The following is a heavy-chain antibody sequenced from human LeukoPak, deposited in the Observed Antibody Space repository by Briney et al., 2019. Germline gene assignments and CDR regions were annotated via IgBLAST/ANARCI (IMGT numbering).Heavy chain of an antibody. Sequence: GGSLRLSCAASGCTFSDAWMNWVRQAPGKGLGWVSYISSSSTIYYADSVKGRFTISRDNAKNSLYLQMNSLRDEDTAVYYCARVTYYYDSSGYSPPRAEYFQHWGQGTLVTVSS. V-gene: IGHV3-69-1*01. CDR3: ARVTYYYDSSGYSPPRAEYFQH. CDR1: GCTFSDAW. D-gene: IGHD3-22*01. J-gene: IGHJ1*01. CDR2: ISSSSTI.